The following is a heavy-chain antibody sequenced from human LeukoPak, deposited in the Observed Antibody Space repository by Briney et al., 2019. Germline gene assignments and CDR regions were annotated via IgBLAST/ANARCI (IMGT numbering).Heavy chain of an antibody. J-gene: IGHJ6*02. V-gene: IGHV3-21*04. CDR3: ARDIPGSSGWYNVFFYYGMDV. CDR2: IDQSGGYI. CDR1: GLTFSNYA. D-gene: IGHD6-19*01. Sequence: GGSLRLSCTASGLTFSNYAMSWVRQAPAKGLEWVAGIDQSGGYIHYADSVKGRFTISRDNAKNSLYLQMNSLRAEDTAVYYCARDIPGSSGWYNVFFYYGMDVWGQGTTVTVSS.